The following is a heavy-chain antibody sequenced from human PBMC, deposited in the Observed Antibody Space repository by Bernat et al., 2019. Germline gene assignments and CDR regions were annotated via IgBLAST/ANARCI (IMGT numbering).Heavy chain of an antibody. Sequence: QVQLQESGPGLVKPSQTLSLTCTVSGGSISSGGYYWSWIRQHPGKGLEWIGYIDYSGSTYYNPSLKSRVTISVDTSKNQFSLKLSSVTAADTAVYDCARGRTTREPHFDYWGQGTLVTVSS. J-gene: IGHJ4*02. V-gene: IGHV4-31*03. CDR2: IDYSGST. D-gene: IGHD1-1*01. CDR3: ARGRTTREPHFDY. CDR1: GGSISSGGYY.